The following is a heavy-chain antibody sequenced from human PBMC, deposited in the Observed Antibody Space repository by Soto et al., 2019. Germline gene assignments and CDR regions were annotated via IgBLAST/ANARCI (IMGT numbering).Heavy chain of an antibody. CDR1: GYTFTGHY. CDR3: GRGRSGELVVFY. CDR2: ISPVTGGA. V-gene: IGHV1-2*02. D-gene: IGHD1-7*01. Sequence: ASVNVSCKASGYTFTGHYIHWVRQAPGQGPEWMGEISPVTGGAKYAQKFQGRVTMTRDTSITTVYMELTNLSPDDTAVYYCGRGRSGELVVFYWGQGTLVTVSS. J-gene: IGHJ4*02.